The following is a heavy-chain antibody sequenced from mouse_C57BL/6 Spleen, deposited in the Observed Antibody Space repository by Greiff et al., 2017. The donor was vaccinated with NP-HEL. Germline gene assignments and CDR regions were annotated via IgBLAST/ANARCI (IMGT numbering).Heavy chain of an antibody. CDR3: ARSLYSNYYAMDY. CDR1: GFTFTDYY. V-gene: IGHV7-3*01. CDR2: IRNKANGYTT. D-gene: IGHD2-5*01. Sequence: EVQRVESGGGLVQPGGSLSLSCAASGFTFTDYYMSWVRQPPGKALEWLGFIRNKANGYTTEYSASVKGRFTISRDNSQSILYLQMNALRAEDSATYYCARSLYSNYYAMDYWGQGTSVTVSS. J-gene: IGHJ4*01.